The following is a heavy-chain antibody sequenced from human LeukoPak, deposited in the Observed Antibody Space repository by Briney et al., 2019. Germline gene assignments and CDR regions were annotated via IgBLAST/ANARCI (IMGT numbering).Heavy chain of an antibody. CDR2: INPNSGGT. CDR3: ARAGVVAAADWFDH. J-gene: IGHJ5*02. Sequence: FVKVSCKASGYTFTDYYMHWVRQAPGQGLEWMGWINPNSGGTNYAQKFQGRVTMTRDTSISTAYMELSRLRSDDTAVYYCARAGVVAAADWFDHWGQGTLVTVSS. CDR1: GYTFTDYY. V-gene: IGHV1-2*02. D-gene: IGHD6-13*01.